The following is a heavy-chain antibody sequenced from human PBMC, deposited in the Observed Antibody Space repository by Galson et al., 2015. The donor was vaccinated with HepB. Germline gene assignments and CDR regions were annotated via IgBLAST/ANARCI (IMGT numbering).Heavy chain of an antibody. CDR2: IWYDGTYK. V-gene: IGHV3-33*01. CDR3: ARDSGNGGSQD. D-gene: IGHD2-8*01. CDR1: GFIFSNYG. Sequence: SLRLSCAASGFIFSNYGMPWVRQAPGKGLEWVAHIWYDGTYKHYADSVKGRFTISRDNAKNTLFLQMNSLRAEDTAVYYCARDSGNGGSQDWGQGTLVSVSS. J-gene: IGHJ4*02.